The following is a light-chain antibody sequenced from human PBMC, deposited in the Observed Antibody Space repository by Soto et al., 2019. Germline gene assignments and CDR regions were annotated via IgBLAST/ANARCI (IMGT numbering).Light chain of an antibody. CDR1: QSVGGD. Sequence: EIVFAQSPATLSVSPGERATLSCRASQSVGGDLAWYQQKPGQAPRLLIYGASTRATGIPARFSGSGSGTEFTLTISSLQADDVAVYYCQQYYSIPPTFGGGTKVDIK. V-gene: IGKV3-15*01. J-gene: IGKJ4*01. CDR3: QQYYSIPPT. CDR2: GAS.